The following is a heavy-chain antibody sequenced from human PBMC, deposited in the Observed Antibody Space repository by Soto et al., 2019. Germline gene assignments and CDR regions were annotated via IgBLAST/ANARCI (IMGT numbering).Heavy chain of an antibody. CDR3: VRDGAVAGNINFDF. CDR1: GYTFTNYG. Sequence: ASVKVSCKASGYTFTNYGVHWVRQAPGQRLEWMGWINADDGSRKYSRNFQGRVIITSDTTASTAYMEMSSLRSEDTAVYYCVRDGAVAGNINFDFWGQGTLVTVSS. J-gene: IGHJ4*02. D-gene: IGHD6-19*01. CDR2: INADDGSR. V-gene: IGHV1-3*01.